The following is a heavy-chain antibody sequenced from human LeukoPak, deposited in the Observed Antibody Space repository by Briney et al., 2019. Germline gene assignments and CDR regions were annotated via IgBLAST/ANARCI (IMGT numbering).Heavy chain of an antibody. J-gene: IGHJ6*03. CDR1: GVSVSSPTYY. V-gene: IGHV4-31*03. CDR2: IYSTGSR. D-gene: IGHD3/OR15-3a*01. CDR3: ARGLEYSYYLDV. Sequence: IPSETLSLTCSVSGVSVSSPTYYWSWIRQHPGKGLEWIGHIYSTGSRYYNPSLESRVSVSFDASKNQFSLKMSSMTAADTAVYYCARGLEYSYYLDVWGKGTTVTVSS.